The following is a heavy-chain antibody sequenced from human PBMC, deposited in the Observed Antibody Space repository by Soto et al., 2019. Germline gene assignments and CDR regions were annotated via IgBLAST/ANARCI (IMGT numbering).Heavy chain of an antibody. CDR2: IIPIFGTA. CDR1: GGTFSSYA. J-gene: IGHJ6*02. D-gene: IGHD4-4*01. V-gene: IGHV1-69*13. Sequence: SVKVSCKASGGTFSSYAISWVRQAPGQGLEWMGGIIPIFGTANYAQKFQGRVTITADESASTAYMELSSLRSEDTAVYYCAREFMTTVTSSYYYGMDVWGQGTTVTVSS. CDR3: AREFMTTVTSSYYYGMDV.